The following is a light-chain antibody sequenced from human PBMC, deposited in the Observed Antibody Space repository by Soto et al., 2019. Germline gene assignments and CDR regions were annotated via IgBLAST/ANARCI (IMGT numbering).Light chain of an antibody. CDR2: AAS. V-gene: IGKV1-39*01. J-gene: IGKJ4*02. CDR3: LQSESNMIT. CDR1: QNINNY. Sequence: DIQMTQSPPSLSASVGDRVTIACRASQNINNYLNWYQQKPGKPPRLLMYAASSLHMGVPSRFSGXASARHFTLNIKSLQPEDFATYYWLQSESNMITCGGGNKVDIK.